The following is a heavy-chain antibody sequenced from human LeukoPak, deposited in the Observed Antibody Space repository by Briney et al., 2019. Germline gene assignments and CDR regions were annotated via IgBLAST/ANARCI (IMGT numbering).Heavy chain of an antibody. CDR2: ISGRSSHT. CDR3: GRAFPPLRTSSAGDL. D-gene: IGHD3-16*01. J-gene: IGHJ4*02. V-gene: IGHV3-21*06. CDR1: GFTFSDYD. Sequence: PGGSLRLSCSASGFTFSDYDMNWLRQAPGKGLEGISAISGRSSHTYYGDSVKGRFSISRDNAKNLLYLQMNGLGAEDTAVYYCGRAFPPLRTSSAGDLWGQGTLVTVSS.